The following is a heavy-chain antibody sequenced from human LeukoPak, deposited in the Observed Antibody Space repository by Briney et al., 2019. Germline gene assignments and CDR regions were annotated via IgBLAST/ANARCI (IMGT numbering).Heavy chain of an antibody. D-gene: IGHD3-16*02. Sequence: SETLSLTCTVSGGSISSYYWSWIRQPPGKGLEWVGYIYYSGSTNYNPSLKSRVTISVDTSKNQFSLKLSSVTAADTAVYYCAREDGWGSYRSELPFDYWGQGTLVTVSS. CDR3: AREDGWGSYRSELPFDY. CDR2: IYYSGST. CDR1: GGSISSYY. J-gene: IGHJ4*02. V-gene: IGHV4-59*12.